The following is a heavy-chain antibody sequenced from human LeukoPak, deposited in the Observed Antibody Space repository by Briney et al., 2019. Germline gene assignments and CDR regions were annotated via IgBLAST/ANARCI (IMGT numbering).Heavy chain of an antibody. J-gene: IGHJ4*02. CDR2: IYTSRTT. CDR3: ARGSGYVDY. Sequence: SETLSLTCTVSGASISSYYWSWIRQVAGKGLEWIGRIYTSRTTDYNPSLKSRVTMSVDTSKTQFSLELRSVTAADTAVYFCARGSGYVDYWGQGTLVTVSS. CDR1: GASISSYY. D-gene: IGHD3-10*01. V-gene: IGHV4-4*07.